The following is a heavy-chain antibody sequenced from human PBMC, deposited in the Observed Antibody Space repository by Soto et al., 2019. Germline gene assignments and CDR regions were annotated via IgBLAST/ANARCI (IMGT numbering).Heavy chain of an antibody. CDR2: IVVGSGNT. CDR1: GFTFTSSA. J-gene: IGHJ4*02. V-gene: IGHV1-58*01. CDR3: AAGPGYSYGEYYFDY. Sequence: GASVKVSCKASGFTFTSSAVQWVRQARGQRLEWIGWIVVGSGNTNYAQKFQERVTITRDMSTSTAYMELSSLRSEDTAVYYCAAGPGYSYGEYYFDYWGKGSLVAV. D-gene: IGHD5-18*01.